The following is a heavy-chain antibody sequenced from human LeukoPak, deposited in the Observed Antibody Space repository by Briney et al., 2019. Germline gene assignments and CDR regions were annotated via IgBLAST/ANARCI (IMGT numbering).Heavy chain of an antibody. CDR2: IIPIFGTA. CDR3: ARDLIFGVADSDY. CDR1: GGTFSSYA. Sequence: ASVKVSCKASGGTFSSYAISWVRQAPGQGHEWMGGIIPIFGTANYAQKFQGRVTITADESTSTAYMELSSLRSEDTAVYYCARDLIFGVADSDYWGQGTLVTVSS. J-gene: IGHJ4*02. D-gene: IGHD3-3*02. V-gene: IGHV1-69*13.